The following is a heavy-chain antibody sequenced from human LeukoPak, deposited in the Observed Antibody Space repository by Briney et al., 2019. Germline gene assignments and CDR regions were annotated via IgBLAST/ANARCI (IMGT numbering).Heavy chain of an antibody. Sequence: RGSLRLSCAASGNYWMHWVRQAPGKGLVWVSHINGDGSWTTYADSAKGRFTISKDNAKNTVYLQMNNLRAEDTAVYYCVSFYETYWGRGTLVTASS. V-gene: IGHV3-74*01. D-gene: IGHD2-2*01. CDR2: INGDGSWT. CDR1: GNYW. J-gene: IGHJ4*02. CDR3: VSFYETY.